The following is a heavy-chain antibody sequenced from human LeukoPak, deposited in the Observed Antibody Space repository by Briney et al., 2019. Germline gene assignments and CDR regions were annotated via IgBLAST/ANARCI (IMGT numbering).Heavy chain of an antibody. CDR2: ISSSSSTI. CDR3: ARIYCSSTSCYGGYSGYYFDY. V-gene: IGHV3-48*02. CDR1: GFTFSSHD. J-gene: IGHJ4*02. D-gene: IGHD2-2*01. Sequence: GSLRLSCAASGFTFSSHDMNWVRQAPGKGLEWVSYISSSSSTIYYADSVKGRFTISRDNAKNSLYLQMNSLRDEDTAVYYCARIYCSSTSCYGGYSGYYFDYWGQGTLVTVSS.